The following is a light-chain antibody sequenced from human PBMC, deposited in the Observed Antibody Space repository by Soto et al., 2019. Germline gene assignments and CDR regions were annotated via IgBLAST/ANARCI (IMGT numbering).Light chain of an antibody. Sequence: EIVLTQSPGTLSLSPGKRATLSCRASQSISSSYLAWYQQRPGQAPRLLIYGASSRATGIPDRFSGSGSGTEFTLTISRLETEAFAVYYCQQYGSSSWTFGQGTKVEIK. CDR1: QSISSSY. CDR3: QQYGSSSWT. CDR2: GAS. J-gene: IGKJ1*01. V-gene: IGKV3-20*01.